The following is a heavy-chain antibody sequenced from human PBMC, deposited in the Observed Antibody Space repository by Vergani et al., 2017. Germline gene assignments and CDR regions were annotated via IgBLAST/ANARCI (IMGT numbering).Heavy chain of an antibody. J-gene: IGHJ3*02. D-gene: IGHD3-10*01. CDR3: VRDQVTMLRGSDALDI. CDR1: GFTFGYYA. V-gene: IGHV3-49*03. CDR2: IRSKAYGQAT. Sequence: EVQLVESGGDLVQPGRSLRLSCTASGFTFGYYAMDWFRQALGQGLEWVGGIRSKAYGQATIYAASVKGRFTISRDDSKSIAYLQMNNLQTEDTAMYYCVRDQVTMLRGSDALDIWGQGTMDTVSS.